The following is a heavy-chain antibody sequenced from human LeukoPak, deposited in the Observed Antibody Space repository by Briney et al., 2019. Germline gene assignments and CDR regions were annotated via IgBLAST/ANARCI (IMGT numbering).Heavy chain of an antibody. CDR3: ARDLRMATGFDY. CDR2: ISSSSYI. CDR1: GFTFSGYS. J-gene: IGHJ4*02. V-gene: IGHV3-21*01. Sequence: GGSLRLSCAASGFTFSGYSMNWVRQAPGKGLEWVSSISSSSYIYYADSVKGRFTISRDNAKNSLYLQMNSLRAEDTAAYYCARDLRMATGFDYWGQGTLVTVSS. D-gene: IGHD5-24*01.